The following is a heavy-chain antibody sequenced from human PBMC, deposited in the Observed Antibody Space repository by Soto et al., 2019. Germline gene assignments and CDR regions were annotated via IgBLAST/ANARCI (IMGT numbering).Heavy chain of an antibody. CDR3: ARGSLEATTYFDY. D-gene: IGHD5-12*01. J-gene: IGHJ4*02. Sequence: ASVKVSCKASGYTFTGYYMHWVRQAPGQGLEWMGWINPNSGGTNYAQKFQGWVTMTRDTSISTAYMELSRLRSDDTAVYYCARGSLEATTYFDYWGQGTLVTVSS. CDR2: INPNSGGT. CDR1: GYTFTGYY. V-gene: IGHV1-2*04.